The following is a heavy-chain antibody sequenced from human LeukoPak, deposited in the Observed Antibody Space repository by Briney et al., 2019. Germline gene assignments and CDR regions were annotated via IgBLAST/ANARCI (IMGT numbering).Heavy chain of an antibody. Sequence: SVKLSCNASGGTFSSYAISWVRQAPGQGLEWMGRIIPIFGIANYAQKFQGRVTITADKSTSTAYMELSSLRSEDTAVYYCARGHCSGGSCYRAPQRPNWFDPWGQGTLVTVSS. CDR1: GGTFSSYA. CDR2: IIPIFGIA. D-gene: IGHD2-15*01. CDR3: ARGHCSGGSCYRAPQRPNWFDP. V-gene: IGHV1-69*04. J-gene: IGHJ5*02.